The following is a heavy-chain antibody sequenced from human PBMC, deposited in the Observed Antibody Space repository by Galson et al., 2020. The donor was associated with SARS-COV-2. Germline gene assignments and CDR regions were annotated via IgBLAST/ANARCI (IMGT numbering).Heavy chain of an antibody. CDR1: GFTFSSYA. V-gene: IGHV3-23*01. CDR3: AKDSGSGWND. J-gene: IGHJ4*02. Sequence: GESLKISCAASGFTFSSYAMSWVRQAPGKGLEWVSAISGSGGSTYYADSVKGRFTISRDNSKNTLYLQMNSLRAEDTAVYYCAKDSGSGWNDWGQGTLVTVSS. CDR2: ISGSGGST. D-gene: IGHD6-19*01.